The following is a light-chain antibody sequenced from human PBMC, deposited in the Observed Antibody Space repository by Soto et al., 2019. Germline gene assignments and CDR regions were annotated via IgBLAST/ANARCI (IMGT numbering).Light chain of an antibody. J-gene: IGKJ4*01. Sequence: IVMTQSPATLSVSPGERATLSCRASQSVSSNLAWYQQRPGQAPRLLIFGASTRATGIPARFSGSGSGTEFTITISSLQSEDFAVYYCQQYNDWPLTFGGGTKVGIK. CDR1: QSVSSN. V-gene: IGKV3-15*01. CDR2: GAS. CDR3: QQYNDWPLT.